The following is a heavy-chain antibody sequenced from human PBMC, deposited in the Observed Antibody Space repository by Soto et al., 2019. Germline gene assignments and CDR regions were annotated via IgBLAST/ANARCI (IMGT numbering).Heavy chain of an antibody. CDR1: CYSFTSYL. CDR3: ARQLYGSGSYYSQDIVNWFDP. Sequence: LQVSCKGSCYSFTSYLIGWVLQMPGKGLEWXGIIYPGDSDSRYSPSFQGQVTISADKSISTAHLQWSSLKASDTAMYYCARQLYGSGSYYSQDIVNWFDPWGQGTLVTVSS. V-gene: IGHV5-51*01. CDR2: IYPGDSDS. J-gene: IGHJ5*02. D-gene: IGHD3-10*01.